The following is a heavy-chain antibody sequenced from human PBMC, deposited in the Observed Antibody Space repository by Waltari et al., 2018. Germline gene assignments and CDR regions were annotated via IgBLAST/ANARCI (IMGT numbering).Heavy chain of an antibody. CDR2: IYPGESDT. Sequence: EVQLVQSGAEVKKPGESLKISCQGSGYSFTRYWIGWVRQMPGNGLEWLGIIYPGESDTRYSPAFQGQVTISADKSISTAYLQWSSLKASDTAMYYCARHGSGGRYYYDSSGYPYWGQGTLVTVSS. D-gene: IGHD3-22*01. CDR1: GYSFTRYW. J-gene: IGHJ4*02. CDR3: ARHGSGGRYYYDSSGYPY. V-gene: IGHV5-51*01.